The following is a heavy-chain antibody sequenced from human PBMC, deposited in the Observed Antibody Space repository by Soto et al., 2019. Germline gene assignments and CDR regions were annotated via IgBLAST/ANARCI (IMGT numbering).Heavy chain of an antibody. CDR3: ARALIQLWPHYYYGMDV. J-gene: IGHJ6*02. V-gene: IGHV4-30-4*01. CDR2: IYYSGTT. D-gene: IGHD5-18*01. Sequence: SETLSLTCTVSGGSISSGDHYWSWIRQPPGKGLEWIGYIYYSGTTYYNPSLKSRVTISVDTSENQFSLKVNSVTAADTAVYYCARALIQLWPHYYYGMDVWGQGTTVTVSS. CDR1: GGSISSGDHY.